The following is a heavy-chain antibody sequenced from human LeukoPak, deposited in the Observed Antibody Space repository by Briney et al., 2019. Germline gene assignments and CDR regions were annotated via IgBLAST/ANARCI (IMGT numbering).Heavy chain of an antibody. CDR3: ATRWSRSSELGY. Sequence: GGSLRLSCAASGFIFSSYSMYWVRQAPGKGLEWVSYISSSGIIIHYADSVKGRFTISRDNGKNSLYLQMNSLRADDTAVYYCATRWSRSSELGYWGQGTLVTVSS. CDR1: GFIFSSYS. V-gene: IGHV3-48*01. J-gene: IGHJ4*02. CDR2: ISSSGIII. D-gene: IGHD6-6*01.